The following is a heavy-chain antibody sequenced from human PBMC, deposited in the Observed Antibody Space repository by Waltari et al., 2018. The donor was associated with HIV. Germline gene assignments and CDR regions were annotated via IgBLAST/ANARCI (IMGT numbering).Heavy chain of an antibody. Sequence: QLVESGGGLVQPGGSLRLSCAASTFTFTSYWTHWVRQAAGKGLVCVSRINSDGSSTSYADSVKGRFTISRDNAKNTLYLQMNSLKVEDTAVYYCARAYYDSGSNWFDPWGQGTLVTVSS. V-gene: IGHV3-74*01. CDR2: INSDGSST. J-gene: IGHJ5*02. D-gene: IGHD3-10*01. CDR1: TFTFTSYW. CDR3: ARAYYDSGSNWFDP.